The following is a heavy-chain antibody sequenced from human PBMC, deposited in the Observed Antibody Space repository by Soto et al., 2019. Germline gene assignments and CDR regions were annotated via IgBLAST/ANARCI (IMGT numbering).Heavy chain of an antibody. CDR3: ARDRGYSTFDY. J-gene: IGHJ4*02. CDR1: DITFSSFW. Sequence: EVQLVESGGGLVQPGGSLRLSCADSDITFSSFWMSWVRQAPGKGLEWVANIKEDGSEINYVDSVRGRFTISRDNAKNSVYLQMNSLRAEDTAVYCCARDRGYSTFDYWGQGTLVTVSS. V-gene: IGHV3-7*01. D-gene: IGHD6-13*01. CDR2: IKEDGSEI.